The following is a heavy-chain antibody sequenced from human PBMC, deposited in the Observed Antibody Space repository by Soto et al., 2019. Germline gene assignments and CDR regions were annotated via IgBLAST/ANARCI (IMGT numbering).Heavy chain of an antibody. J-gene: IGHJ6*02. D-gene: IGHD2-15*01. Sequence: QVHLVESGGGGVQPGRSKRLSCVVSGFTFNDYAIHWFRQAPGKGLEWVAVISCDGNNKYYADSVKGRFTISRDRSKTTAYLQMNNLRAEDTAVYYCARDHWDCSGGGCNPHQLNFFAMDVWGQGTTVTVSS. CDR3: ARDHWDCSGGGCNPHQLNFFAMDV. V-gene: IGHV3-30*03. CDR2: ISCDGNNK. CDR1: GFTFNDYA.